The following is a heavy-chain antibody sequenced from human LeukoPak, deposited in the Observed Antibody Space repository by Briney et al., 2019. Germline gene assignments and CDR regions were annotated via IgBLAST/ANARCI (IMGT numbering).Heavy chain of an antibody. CDR1: GGSISGYY. CDR2: IYTSGST. Sequence: SETLSLTCTVSGGSISGYYWSWIRQPAGKGLEWIGRIYTSGSTNYNPSLKSRVTMSVDTSKNQFSLKLSSVTAADTAVYYCARDSSGDSSSWYYAYYYYGMDVWGQGTMVTVSS. V-gene: IGHV4-4*07. CDR3: ARDSSGDSSSWYYAYYYYGMDV. D-gene: IGHD6-13*01. J-gene: IGHJ6*02.